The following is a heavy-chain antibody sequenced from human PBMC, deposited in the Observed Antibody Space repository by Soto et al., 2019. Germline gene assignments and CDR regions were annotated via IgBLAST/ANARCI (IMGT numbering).Heavy chain of an antibody. D-gene: IGHD2-2*01. CDR1: GFTFDDYA. J-gene: IGHJ4*02. CDR2: ISWNSGSI. CDR3: AKDVSRVIPYAYDY. V-gene: IGHV3-9*01. Sequence: GGSLRLSCAASGFTFDDYAMHWVRQAPGKGLEWVSGISWNSGSIGYADSVKGRFTISRDNAKNSLYLQMNSLRAEDTALYYCAKDVSRVIPYAYDYWGQGTLVTVSS.